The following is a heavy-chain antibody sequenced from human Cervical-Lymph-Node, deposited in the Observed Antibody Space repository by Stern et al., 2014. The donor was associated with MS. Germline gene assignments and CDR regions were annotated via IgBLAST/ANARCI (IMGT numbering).Heavy chain of an antibody. CDR1: GGSISSGGYY. CDR3: ARAWSGFDFDY. CDR2: IYYSGSH. D-gene: IGHD2-21*01. Sequence: MQLVESGPGLVQPSQTLSLTCTVSGGSISSGGYYWSWLRPHPGKGLEWIGYIYYSGSHYYIPSLKSRVTISVDTSKIQFSLKLSSVTAADTAVYYCARAWSGFDFDYWGQGTLVTVSS. J-gene: IGHJ4*02. V-gene: IGHV4-31*03.